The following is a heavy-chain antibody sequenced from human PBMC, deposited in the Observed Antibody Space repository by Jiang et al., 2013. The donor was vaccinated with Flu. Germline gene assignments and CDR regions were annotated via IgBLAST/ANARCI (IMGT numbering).Heavy chain of an antibody. J-gene: IGHJ4*02. CDR3: ARDQTGYGSSWFPY. V-gene: IGHV1-69*01. Sequence: EWMGGSHPYSLVTTRYAQNFQDRVTITADESTNTVYMQLSSLTSEDTAAYYCARDQTGYGSSWFPYWGQGTLVTVSS. CDR2: SHPYSLVTT. D-gene: IGHD6-13*01.